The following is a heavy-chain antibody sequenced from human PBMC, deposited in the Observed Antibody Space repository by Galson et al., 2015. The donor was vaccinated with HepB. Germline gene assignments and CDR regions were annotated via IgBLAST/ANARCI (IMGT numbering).Heavy chain of an antibody. J-gene: IGHJ5*02. Sequence: TLSLTCTVSGTSISGGAYYWSWIRQHPGRGLEWIGSIYYIGNTYYTPSLRSRITMSVDRSNNHFSLRLTSVTVADTAMYYCATHAVGNRWYSLWGDTWGKGILVTVSS. D-gene: IGHD6-13*01. V-gene: IGHV4-31*03. CDR2: IYYIGNT. CDR3: ATHAVGNRWYSLWGDT. CDR1: GTSISGGAYY.